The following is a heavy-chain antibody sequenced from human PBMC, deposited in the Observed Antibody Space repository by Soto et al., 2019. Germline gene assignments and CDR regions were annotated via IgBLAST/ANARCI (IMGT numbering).Heavy chain of an antibody. CDR2: INSDGSST. V-gene: IGHV3-74*01. Sequence: GGSLRLSCAASGFTFSSYWMHWVRQAPGEGLVWVSRINSDGSSTSYADSVKGRFTISRDNAKNTLYLQMNSLRAEDTAVYYCARGATSGDFDYWGQGTLVTVSS. J-gene: IGHJ4*02. D-gene: IGHD5-12*01. CDR3: ARGATSGDFDY. CDR1: GFTFSSYW.